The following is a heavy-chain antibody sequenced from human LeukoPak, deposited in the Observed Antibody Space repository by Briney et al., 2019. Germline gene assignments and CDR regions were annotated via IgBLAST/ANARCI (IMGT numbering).Heavy chain of an antibody. CDR1: GGSFSGYY. V-gene: IGHV4-34*01. J-gene: IGHJ6*03. CDR3: ARGALIGHSSGWGRYYSHMDV. D-gene: IGHD6-19*01. CDR2: INHSGST. Sequence: PSETLSLTCAVCGGSFSGYYWSWIRQPPGKGLEWIGEINHSGSTNYNPSLKSRVTISVDTSKNQFSLKLSSVTAADKTVYDCARGALIGHSSGWGRYYSHMDVWGKGTTVTVSS.